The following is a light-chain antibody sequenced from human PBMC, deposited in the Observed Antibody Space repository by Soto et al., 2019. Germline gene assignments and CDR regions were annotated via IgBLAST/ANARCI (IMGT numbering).Light chain of an antibody. V-gene: IGLV2-14*01. Sequence: QSALTQPASVSGSPGQSITISCSGTSSDVGDYYYVSGYQQHPGKAPKLLIYGVTDRPSGVSHRFSGSRSDSTASLTISGRQAEDEADYYGSSYASGSTVICGGGTKLTVL. CDR2: GVT. CDR1: SSDVGDYYY. CDR3: SSYASGSTVI. J-gene: IGLJ2*01.